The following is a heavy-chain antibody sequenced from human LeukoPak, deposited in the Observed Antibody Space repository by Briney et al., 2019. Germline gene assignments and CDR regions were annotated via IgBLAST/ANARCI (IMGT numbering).Heavy chain of an antibody. CDR3: ASQNYARFDP. Sequence: GGSLRLSCVASGFTFSSNWMSWVRQAPGKGLEWVGNIQPDGSEQYPVDSVRGRFTISRDNARNSLFLQMNSLRVEDTAVCYCASQNYARFDPWGQGTLVTVSS. CDR1: GFTFSSNW. CDR2: IQPDGSEQ. D-gene: IGHD3-16*01. J-gene: IGHJ5*02. V-gene: IGHV3-7*01.